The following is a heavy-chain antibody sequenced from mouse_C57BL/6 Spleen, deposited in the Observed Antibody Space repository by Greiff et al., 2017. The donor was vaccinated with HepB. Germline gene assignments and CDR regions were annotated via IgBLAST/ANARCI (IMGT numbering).Heavy chain of an antibody. V-gene: IGHV5-4*01. D-gene: IGHD3-2*02. Sequence: EVKLVESGGGLVKPGGSLKHSCAASGFTFSSYAMSWVRQTPEKRLEWVATISDGGSYTYYPDNVKGRFTISRDNAKNNLYLQMSHLTSEDTAMYYCARDSSDYFDYWGQGTTLTVSS. J-gene: IGHJ2*01. CDR3: ARDSSDYFDY. CDR2: ISDGGSYT. CDR1: GFTFSSYA.